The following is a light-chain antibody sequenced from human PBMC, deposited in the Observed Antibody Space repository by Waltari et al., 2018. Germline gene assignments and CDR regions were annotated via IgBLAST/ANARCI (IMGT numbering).Light chain of an antibody. V-gene: IGLV2-11*01. Sequence: QSALTQPRSGSGSPGQSVTIYCTGTTRAGGGYNYVSWYQQPPGKAPKLMIYDVSKRPSGVPDRFSGSKSGNTASLTISGLQAEDEADYYCCSYAGSYTWVFGGGTKLTVL. CDR1: TRAGGGYNY. J-gene: IGLJ2*01. CDR2: DVS. CDR3: CSYAGSYTWV.